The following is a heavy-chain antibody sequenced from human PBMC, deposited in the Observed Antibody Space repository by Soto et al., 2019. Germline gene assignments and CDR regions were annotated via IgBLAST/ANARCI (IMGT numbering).Heavy chain of an antibody. Sequence: ASVKVSCKASGYTFTSYGISWVRQAPGQGLEWMGWISAYNGNTNYAQKLQGRVTMSTDTSTSTAYMELRSLRSDDTAVYYCARKVWQLALSDYYYYMDVWGKGTTVTVSS. V-gene: IGHV1-18*01. CDR2: ISAYNGNT. D-gene: IGHD6-13*01. CDR3: ARKVWQLALSDYYYYMDV. J-gene: IGHJ6*03. CDR1: GYTFTSYG.